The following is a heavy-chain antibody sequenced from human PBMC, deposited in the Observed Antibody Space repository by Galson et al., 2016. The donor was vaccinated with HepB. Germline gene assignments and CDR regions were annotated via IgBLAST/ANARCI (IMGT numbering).Heavy chain of an antibody. CDR2: IYWDDDK. CDR3: ARTFGGYYVENSISGMDV. Sequence: PALVKPTQTLTLTCTFSGFSLSTSGVGVGWIRQPPGQALEWLALIYWDDDKRYRPSLKSRLTIAKDTSKNQVVLKMTNMGPVDTGTYYCARTFGGYYVENSISGMDVWGQGTTVTVSS. CDR1: GFSLSTSGVG. D-gene: IGHD3-22*01. J-gene: IGHJ6*02. V-gene: IGHV2-5*02.